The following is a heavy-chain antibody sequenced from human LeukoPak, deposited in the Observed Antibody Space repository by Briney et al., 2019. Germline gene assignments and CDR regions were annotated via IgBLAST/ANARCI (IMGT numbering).Heavy chain of an antibody. Sequence: GGSLRLSCAASGFTFSSYAMSWVRQAPGKGLEWVANIKQDGSENYYVDSVKGRFTISRDNAKNSLYLQMNSLRAEDTAVYYCARGSGWYFPWGQGTLVTVSS. J-gene: IGHJ5*02. D-gene: IGHD6-19*01. V-gene: IGHV3-7*01. CDR2: IKQDGSEN. CDR1: GFTFSSYA. CDR3: ARGSGWYFP.